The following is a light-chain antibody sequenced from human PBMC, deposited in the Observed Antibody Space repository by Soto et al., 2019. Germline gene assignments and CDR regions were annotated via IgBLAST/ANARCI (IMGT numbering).Light chain of an antibody. CDR3: QHCSCSGT. CDR1: QRVNIN. V-gene: IGKV3-20*01. J-gene: IGKJ1*01. CDR2: GSS. Sequence: LTQSPATLSLSPGERATLSCRASQRVNINLAWYQQKPGQARLLLNYGSSSRATGIPEMCGGSGGGTDFTLISSIVEEDYAVVYYCQHCSCSGTFGQGTKVDIK.